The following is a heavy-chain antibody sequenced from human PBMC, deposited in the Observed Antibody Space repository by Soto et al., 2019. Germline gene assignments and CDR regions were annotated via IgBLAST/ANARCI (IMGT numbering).Heavy chain of an antibody. Sequence: QVQLVESGGGVVQPGRSLRLSCAASGFTFSSYGMHWVRQAPGKGLEWVAVIWYDGSNKFYADSVKGRFTISRDNSKNKVYLQMNSLRAEDTAVYYCARGSSAFDYWGQGTLVTVSS. CDR3: ARGSSAFDY. J-gene: IGHJ4*02. CDR2: IWYDGSNK. CDR1: GFTFSSYG. V-gene: IGHV3-33*01. D-gene: IGHD6-25*01.